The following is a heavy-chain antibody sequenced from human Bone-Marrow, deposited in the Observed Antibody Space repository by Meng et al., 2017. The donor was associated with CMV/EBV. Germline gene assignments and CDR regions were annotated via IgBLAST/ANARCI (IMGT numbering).Heavy chain of an antibody. CDR1: GYTFTSYY. D-gene: IGHD2-2*01. Sequence: ASVKVSCKASGYTFTSYYMHWVRQAPGQGLEWMGIINPSGGSTSYAQKFQGRVTMTRDTSTSTVYMELSSLRSEDTAVYYCASQRPAAPSEAGMAVWGQGNTVHVAS. CDR2: INPSGGST. V-gene: IGHV1-46*01. CDR3: ASQRPAAPSEAGMAV. J-gene: IGHJ6*02.